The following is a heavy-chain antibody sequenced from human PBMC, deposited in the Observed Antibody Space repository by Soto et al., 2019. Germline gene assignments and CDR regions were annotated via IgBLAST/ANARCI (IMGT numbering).Heavy chain of an antibody. Sequence: ASVKVSCKASGYTFTSYAMHWVRQAPGQRLEWMGWINAGNGNTKYSQKFQGRVTITRDTSASTAYMELSSLRSEDTAVYYCARGPTKTYSSGWYWFDPWGQGTLVTSPQ. V-gene: IGHV1-3*01. D-gene: IGHD6-19*01. CDR3: ARGPTKTYSSGWYWFDP. CDR1: GYTFTSYA. J-gene: IGHJ5*02. CDR2: INAGNGNT.